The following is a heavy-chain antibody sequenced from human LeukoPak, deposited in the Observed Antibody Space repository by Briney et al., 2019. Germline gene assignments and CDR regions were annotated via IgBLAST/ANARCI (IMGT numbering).Heavy chain of an antibody. CDR3: ARAKYYYDSSGYYYVD. V-gene: IGHV4-59*01. CDR2: IYYSGST. Sequence: KPSETLSLTCTVSGGSISSYYWSWIRQPPGKGLEWIGYIYYSGSTNYNPSLKSRVTISVDTSKNQFSLKLSSVTAADTAVYYCARAKYYYDSSGYYYVDWGQGTLVTVSS. J-gene: IGHJ4*02. D-gene: IGHD3-22*01. CDR1: GGSISSYY.